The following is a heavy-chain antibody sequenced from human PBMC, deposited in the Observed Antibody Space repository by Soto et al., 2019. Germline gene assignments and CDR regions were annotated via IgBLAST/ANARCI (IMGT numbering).Heavy chain of an antibody. CDR3: ARADKIIAAAAPVY. Sequence: ASVKVSCKASGYTFTNYGINWVRQAPGQGLEWMGWISAYNGNTNYAQKFQDRVTLTTDTSTSTAYMALRSRRSDDTAVYYCARADKIIAAAAPVYWGQGTLVTVSS. J-gene: IGHJ4*02. V-gene: IGHV1-18*04. D-gene: IGHD6-13*01. CDR1: GYTFTNYG. CDR2: ISAYNGNT.